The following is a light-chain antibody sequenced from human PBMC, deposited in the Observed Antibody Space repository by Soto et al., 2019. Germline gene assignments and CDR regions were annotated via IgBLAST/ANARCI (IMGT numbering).Light chain of an antibody. Sequence: SQVGYACGSPGQSVTIYCTGTSSDVGAYNYVSWYQQLPGKAPKLIIYEVSKRPSGVPDRSSGSKSGNTASLTVSGLQAEDEADYYCTSYAGTYSFFYVFGTGTKVTVL. CDR3: TSYAGTYSFFYV. V-gene: IGLV2-8*01. CDR1: SSDVGAYNY. CDR2: EVS. J-gene: IGLJ1*01.